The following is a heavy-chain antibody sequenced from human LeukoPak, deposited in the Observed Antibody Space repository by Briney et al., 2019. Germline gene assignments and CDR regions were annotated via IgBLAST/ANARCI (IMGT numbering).Heavy chain of an antibody. CDR1: GGFISSDSYF. CDR2: IYYSGTS. V-gene: IGHV4-39*07. CDR3: ARSPNPYSSGWYTFDY. Sequence: PSETLSLTCTVSGGFISSDSYFWGWIRQPPGKRLEWIGSIYYSGTSYPNPSLNSRVTISIDTSKNQFSLRLSSVTAADTAVYYCARSPNPYSSGWYTFDYWGQGTLVTVSS. J-gene: IGHJ4*02. D-gene: IGHD6-19*01.